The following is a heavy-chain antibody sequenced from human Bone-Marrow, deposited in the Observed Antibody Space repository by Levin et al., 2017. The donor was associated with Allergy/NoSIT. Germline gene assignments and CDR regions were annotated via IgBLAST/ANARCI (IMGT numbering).Heavy chain of an antibody. CDR1: GFTFSSSA. J-gene: IGHJ4*02. Sequence: SVKVSCKASGFTFSSSAVQWVRQARGQRLEWIGWIVVGSGNTNYAQKFQERVSITRDMSTSTAHMELSSLRSEDTAVYYCAAVGEYCSGGSCAGRPSDYWGQGTLVTVSS. V-gene: IGHV1-58*01. D-gene: IGHD2-15*01. CDR3: AAVGEYCSGGSCAGRPSDY. CDR2: IVVGSGNT.